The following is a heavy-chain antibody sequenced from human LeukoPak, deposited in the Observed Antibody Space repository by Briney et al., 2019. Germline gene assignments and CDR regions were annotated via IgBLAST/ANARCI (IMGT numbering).Heavy chain of an antibody. Sequence: KTSETLSLTCTVSGGSISTYYWSWIRQPPGKGLEWIGYIYYTGSTNYNPSLKSRVTVSVDTSKNQFSLKLSSVTAADTAVYYCARPKSSGWTTFDYWGQGTLVTVSS. CDR1: GGSISTYY. CDR2: IYYTGST. V-gene: IGHV4-59*08. D-gene: IGHD6-19*01. J-gene: IGHJ4*02. CDR3: ARPKSSGWTTFDY.